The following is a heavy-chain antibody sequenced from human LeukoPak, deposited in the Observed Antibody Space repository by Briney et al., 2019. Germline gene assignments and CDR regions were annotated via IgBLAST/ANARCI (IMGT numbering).Heavy chain of an antibody. CDR3: ARDHYCSGGSCYYYYGMDV. D-gene: IGHD2-15*01. CDR1: GYTFTSYG. CDR2: ISAYNGNT. V-gene: IGHV1-18*01. J-gene: IGHJ6*02. Sequence: ASVNVSCKASGYTFTSYGISWVRQAPGQGLEWMGWISAYNGNTNYAQKLQGRVTMTTDTSTSTAYMELRSLRSDDTAVYYCARDHYCSGGSCYYYYGMDVWGQGTTVTVSS.